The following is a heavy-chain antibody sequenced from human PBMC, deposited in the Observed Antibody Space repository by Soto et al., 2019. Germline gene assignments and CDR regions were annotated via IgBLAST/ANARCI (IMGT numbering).Heavy chain of an antibody. V-gene: IGHV4-34*01. Sequence: QVQLQQWGAGLLKPSETLSLTCAVYGGSFSGYYWSWIRQPPGKGLEWIGEINHSGSTNYNPSLKSRVTLSVDTSKNQFSLKLSSVTAADTAVYYCASSAFASTTVTQYYFDYWGQGTLVTVSS. CDR3: ASSAFASTTVTQYYFDY. CDR1: GGSFSGYY. D-gene: IGHD4-17*01. J-gene: IGHJ4*02. CDR2: INHSGST.